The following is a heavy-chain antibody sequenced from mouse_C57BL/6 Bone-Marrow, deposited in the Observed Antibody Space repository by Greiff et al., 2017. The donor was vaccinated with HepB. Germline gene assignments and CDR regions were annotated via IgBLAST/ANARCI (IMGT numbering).Heavy chain of an antibody. CDR3: ARSILRYWGYYFDY. CDR2: IYPGSGNT. CDR1: GYTFTDYY. V-gene: IGHV1-76*01. Sequence: QVQLKESGAELVRPGASVKLSCKASGYTFTDYYINWVKQRPGQGLEWIARIYPGSGNTYYNEKFKGKATLTAEKSSSTAYMQLSSLTSEDAAVYFCARSILRYWGYYFDYWGQGTTLTVSS. D-gene: IGHD1-1*01. J-gene: IGHJ2*01.